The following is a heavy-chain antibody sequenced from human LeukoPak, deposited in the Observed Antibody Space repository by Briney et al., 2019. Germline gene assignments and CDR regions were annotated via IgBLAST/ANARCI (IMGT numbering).Heavy chain of an antibody. CDR2: ISGSGINT. J-gene: IGHJ4*02. D-gene: IGHD3-16*01. CDR1: GFTVSSNY. V-gene: IGHV3-23*01. CDR3: AKGPSPVLGGGSYFDY. Sequence: GGSLKLSCAASGFTVSSNYMSWVRQAPGKGLEWVSVISGSGINTYYADSVKGRFTISRDNSKNTFSLQMNSLRVEDTAVYYCAKGPSPVLGGGSYFDYWGQGTLVTVSS.